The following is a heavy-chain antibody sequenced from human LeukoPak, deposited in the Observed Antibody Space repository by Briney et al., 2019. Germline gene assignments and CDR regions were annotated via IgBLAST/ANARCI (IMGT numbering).Heavy chain of an antibody. D-gene: IGHD5-18*01. Sequence: GGSLRLSCVASGITFSNYAVSWVRQAPERGLDWVSVISGSAHKIRYADSVKGRFTISRDNSENIVYLQMNNLRVEDTAVYYCAGRLTGYSSGYVHWGQGTLVTVSS. CDR3: AGRLTGYSSGYVH. CDR2: ISGSAHKI. V-gene: IGHV3-23*01. CDR1: GITFSNYA. J-gene: IGHJ4*02.